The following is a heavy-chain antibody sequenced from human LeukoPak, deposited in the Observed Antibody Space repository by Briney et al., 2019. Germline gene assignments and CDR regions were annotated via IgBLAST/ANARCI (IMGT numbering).Heavy chain of an antibody. CDR2: IYYSGST. CDR3: ARRQYSYGHNPFFDY. CDR1: GGSISSYY. J-gene: IGHJ4*02. D-gene: IGHD5-18*01. V-gene: IGHV4-59*08. Sequence: SETLSLTCTVSGGSISSYYWSWIRQPPGKGLEWIGYIYYSGSTNYNPSLKSRVTISVDTSKNQFSLKLSSVTAADTAVYYCARRQYSYGHNPFFDYWGQGTLATVSS.